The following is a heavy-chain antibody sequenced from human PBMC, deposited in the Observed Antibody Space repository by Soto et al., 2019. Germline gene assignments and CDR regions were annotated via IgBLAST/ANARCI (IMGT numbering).Heavy chain of an antibody. D-gene: IGHD2-21*02. CDR3: ARVVVTAIQNWFDS. J-gene: IGHJ5*01. CDR1: GGSFSGYY. V-gene: IGHV4-34*01. Sequence: QVQLQQWGAGLLKPSETLSLTCAVYGGSFSGYYWSWIRQHPGKGLEWIGEINHSGSTNYTPSLNSLFTISVDTAKNQSSLKLSSVTAADTAVYYCARVVVTAIQNWFDSWGQGTLVTVSS. CDR2: INHSGST.